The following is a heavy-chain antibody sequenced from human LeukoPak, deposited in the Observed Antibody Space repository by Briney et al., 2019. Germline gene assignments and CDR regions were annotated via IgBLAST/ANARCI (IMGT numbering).Heavy chain of an antibody. J-gene: IGHJ6*02. Sequence: SETLSLTCTVSGGSISSSSYYWGWIRQPPGKGLEWIGSIYYSGSTYYNPSLKSRVTISVDTSKNQFSLKLSSVTAADTAVYYCARLIAVAGLAEYYYGMDVWGQGTTVTVSS. D-gene: IGHD6-19*01. V-gene: IGHV4-39*07. CDR3: ARLIAVAGLAEYYYGMDV. CDR2: IYYSGST. CDR1: GGSISSSSYY.